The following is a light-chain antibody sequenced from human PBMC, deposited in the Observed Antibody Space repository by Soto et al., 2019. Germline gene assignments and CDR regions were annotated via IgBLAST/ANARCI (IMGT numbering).Light chain of an antibody. J-gene: IGKJ1*01. CDR3: QHYNNWPPWT. CDR2: DAS. CDR1: QNVNSN. V-gene: IGKV3-15*01. Sequence: EVVMTQSPATLSVSPGERVTLSCRASQNVNSNLAWYQQKPGQPPRLLFFDASTRATGIPARFSGSGSGTEFTLTISSLQSEDFAVYYCQHYNNWPPWTFGQGTKVEIK.